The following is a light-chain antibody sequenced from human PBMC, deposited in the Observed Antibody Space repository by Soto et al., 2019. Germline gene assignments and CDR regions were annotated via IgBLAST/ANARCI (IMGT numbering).Light chain of an antibody. J-gene: IGKJ2*01. CDR2: SAF. CDR3: QQYINWPVYT. V-gene: IGKV3-15*01. CDR1: QSVGSS. Sequence: EIVMTQSPATLSVSPGEGATLSYRASQSVGSSLAWYQQKPGQAPRLLIYSAFTRVAGVPARFSGSGSGTEFTLTISSLQSDDFAVYYCQQYINWPVYTFGPGTKLEIK.